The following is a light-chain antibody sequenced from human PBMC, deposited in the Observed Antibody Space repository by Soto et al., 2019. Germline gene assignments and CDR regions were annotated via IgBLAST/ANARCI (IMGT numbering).Light chain of an antibody. V-gene: IGKV1-9*01. CDR3: HQLNSYPI. Sequence: IPFTQSPSSLSASVGDRVTITCRASQGISSYLAWYQQKPGKAPSLLIYAASTLQSGVPSRFSGSCSGTDSTLTISLLQPEDFATYYGHQLNSYPIFGPGTKVDIK. CDR2: AAS. CDR1: QGISSY. J-gene: IGKJ3*01.